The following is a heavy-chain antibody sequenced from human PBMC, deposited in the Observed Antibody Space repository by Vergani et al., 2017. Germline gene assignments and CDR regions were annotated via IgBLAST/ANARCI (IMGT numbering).Heavy chain of an antibody. CDR3: ARDRPGTTRFDY. J-gene: IGHJ4*02. D-gene: IGHD1-7*01. CDR2: INPSGGST. Sequence: QVQLVQSGAEVKKPGASVKVSCKASGYTFTSYYMHWVRQAPGQGLEWMGIINPSGGSTSYGQKFQGRVTMTRDTSTSTVYMELSSLRSEDTAVYYCARDRPGTTRFDYWGQGTLVTVSS. V-gene: IGHV1-46*01. CDR1: GYTFTSYY.